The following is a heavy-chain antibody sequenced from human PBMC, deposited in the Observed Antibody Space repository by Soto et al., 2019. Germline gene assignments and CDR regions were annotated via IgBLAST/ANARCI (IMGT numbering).Heavy chain of an antibody. V-gene: IGHV3-11*06. CDR1: GFTFSDYY. J-gene: IGHJ4*02. D-gene: IGHD2-8*01. CDR3: ARLRNKVYADH. CDR2: ISSSSSYT. Sequence: QVQLVESGGGLVKPGGSLRLSCAASGFTFSDYYMSWIRQAPGKGLEWVSYISSSSSYTNYADSVKGRFTISRDNAKNSLYLQMNSLSAEDTAVYYCARLRNKVYADHWGQGTLVTVSS.